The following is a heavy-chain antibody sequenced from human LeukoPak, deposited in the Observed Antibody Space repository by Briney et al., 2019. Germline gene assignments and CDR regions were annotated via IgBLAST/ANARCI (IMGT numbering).Heavy chain of an antibody. V-gene: IGHV4-38-2*02. CDR2: IYHSGST. Sequence: SETLSLTCTVSGYSISSGYYWGWIRQPPGKGLEWIGSIYHSGSTYYNPSLKSRVTISVDTSKNQFSLKLSSVTAADTAVYYCARLPRYCSGGSCTNIDYWGQGTLVTVSS. CDR3: ARLPRYCSGGSCTNIDY. CDR1: GYSISSGYY. J-gene: IGHJ4*02. D-gene: IGHD2-15*01.